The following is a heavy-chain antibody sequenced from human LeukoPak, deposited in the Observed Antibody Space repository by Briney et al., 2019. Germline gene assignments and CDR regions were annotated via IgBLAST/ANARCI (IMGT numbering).Heavy chain of an antibody. V-gene: IGHV6-1*01. J-gene: IGHJ3*02. CDR1: GDSVSSNSAV. Sequence: SHTLSPTCAISGDSVSSNSAVWNWLRQSPSRGLEWLGRTYYRSKWYNDYAVTVKSRITVNPDTSKNQFSLQLNSVTPEDTAMYYCARDTGAAISVFDIWGQGTMVTVSS. D-gene: IGHD5-12*01. CDR2: TYYRSKWYN. CDR3: ARDTGAAISVFDI.